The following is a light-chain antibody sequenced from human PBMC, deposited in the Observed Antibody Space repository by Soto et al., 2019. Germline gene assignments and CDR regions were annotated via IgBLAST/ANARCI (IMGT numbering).Light chain of an antibody. CDR3: QQYGSSPPFT. V-gene: IGKV3-20*01. J-gene: IGKJ1*01. CDR1: QSVSSSY. CDR2: GAS. Sequence: ESLLTQSPATMSVSPGERSTLSCRAIQSVSSSYLAWYQQKPGQAPRLLIYGASSRATGIPDRFGGSGSGTDFTLTISRLEPEDFAVYYCQQYGSSPPFTFGQGTKVDIK.